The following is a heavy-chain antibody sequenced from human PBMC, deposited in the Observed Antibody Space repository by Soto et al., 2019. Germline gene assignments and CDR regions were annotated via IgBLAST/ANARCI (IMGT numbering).Heavy chain of an antibody. CDR3: AINAERNAQKFDF. CDR2: IIPLFNAT. CDR1: GGIFKNFD. D-gene: IGHD2-2*01. Sequence: SVKVSFKTSGGIFKNFDIGWVRQSPGQGLEWMGEIIPLFNATNYAQKFRGRVTVTADESTRTAYMELTRLTYDDTAVYFCAINAERNAQKFDFWGQGTLVTVSS. J-gene: IGHJ4*02. V-gene: IGHV1-69*13.